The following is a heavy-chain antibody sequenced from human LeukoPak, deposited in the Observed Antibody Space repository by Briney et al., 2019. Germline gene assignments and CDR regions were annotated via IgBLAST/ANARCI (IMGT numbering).Heavy chain of an antibody. CDR2: INPSGGST. D-gene: IGHD3-9*01. V-gene: IGHV1-46*01. J-gene: IGHJ4*02. CDR1: GYTFTSYY. CDR3: ARDQRHVKGFRDYDILTGYYGPLDY. Sequence: ASVKVSCKASGYTFTSYYMHWVRQAPGQGLEWMGIINPSGGSTSYAQKFQGRVTMTRDMSTSTVYMELSGLRSEDTAVYYCARDQRHVKGFRDYDILTGYYGPLDYWGQGTLVTVSS.